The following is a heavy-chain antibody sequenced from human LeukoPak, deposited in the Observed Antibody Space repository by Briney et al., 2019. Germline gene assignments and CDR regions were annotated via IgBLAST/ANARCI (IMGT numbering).Heavy chain of an antibody. Sequence: QTGGSLRLSCAASGFTFSSYWMSWVRQAPGKGLEWVANIKQDGSEKYYVDSVKGRFTISRDNAKNSLYLQMNSLRAEDTAVYYCARPYSSSWYPPFDYWGQGTVVTVSS. J-gene: IGHJ4*02. CDR2: IKQDGSEK. CDR3: ARPYSSSWYPPFDY. V-gene: IGHV3-7*01. D-gene: IGHD6-13*01. CDR1: GFTFSSYW.